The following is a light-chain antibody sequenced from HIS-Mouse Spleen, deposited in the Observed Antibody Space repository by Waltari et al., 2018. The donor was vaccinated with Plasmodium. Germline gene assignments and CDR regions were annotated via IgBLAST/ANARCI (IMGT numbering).Light chain of an antibody. Sequence: EIVLTQSPGTLFLSPGERANLSCRASQSVSSSYLAWYQQKPGQAPRLLIYGASSRATGIPDRFSGSGSGTDFTLTISRLEPEDFAVYYCQQYGSSGTFGQGTKVEIK. V-gene: IGKV3-20*01. J-gene: IGKJ1*01. CDR2: GAS. CDR3: QQYGSSGT. CDR1: QSVSSSY.